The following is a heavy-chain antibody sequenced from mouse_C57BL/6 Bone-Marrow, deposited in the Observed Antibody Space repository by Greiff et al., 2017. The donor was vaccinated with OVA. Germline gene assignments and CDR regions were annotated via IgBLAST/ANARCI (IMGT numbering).Heavy chain of an antibody. V-gene: IGHV1-81*01. CDR2: IYPRSGNT. CDR1: GYTFTSYG. CDR3: ARGILRREYFDV. D-gene: IGHD2-12*01. J-gene: IGHJ1*03. Sequence: QVHVKQSGAELARPGASVKLSCKASGYTFTSYGISWVKQRTGQGLEWIGEIYPRSGNTYYNEKFKGKATLTADKSSSTAYMELRSLTSEDSAVYFCARGILRREYFDVWGTGTTVTVSS.